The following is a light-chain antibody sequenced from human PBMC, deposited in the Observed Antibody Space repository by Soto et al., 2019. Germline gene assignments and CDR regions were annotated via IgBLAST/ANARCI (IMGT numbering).Light chain of an antibody. Sequence: DIVMTQSPDSLAVSLGERATINCRSSQTVLYSSNNKNHLAWYQQKPGQPPKLLIYWSSTRESGVPDRFSGSGSGTDFTLTISSLQAEDVAVYDCQQYYTTPYTCDQGTKLEI. V-gene: IGKV4-1*01. CDR1: QTVLYSSNNKNH. CDR3: QQYYTTPYT. CDR2: WSS. J-gene: IGKJ2*01.